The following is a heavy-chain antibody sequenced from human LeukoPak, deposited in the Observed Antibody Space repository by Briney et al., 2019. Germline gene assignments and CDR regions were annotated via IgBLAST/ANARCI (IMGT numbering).Heavy chain of an antibody. CDR1: GGSISSYY. Sequence: PSETLSLTCTVSGGSISSYYWSWIRQPPGKGLEGIGYIYYSGSTNYNPSLKSRVTISVDTSKNQFSLKLSSVTAADTAVYYCASLHSGSYYAFDIWGQGTMVTVSS. CDR3: ASLHSGSYYAFDI. D-gene: IGHD1-26*01. J-gene: IGHJ3*02. CDR2: IYYSGST. V-gene: IGHV4-59*01.